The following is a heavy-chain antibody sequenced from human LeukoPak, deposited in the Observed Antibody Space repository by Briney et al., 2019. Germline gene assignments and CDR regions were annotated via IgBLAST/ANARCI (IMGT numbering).Heavy chain of an antibody. V-gene: IGHV1-69*13. CDR1: GGTFGSYA. Sequence: SVKVSCKASGGTFGSYAISWVRQAPGQGLEWMGGIIPIFGTANYAQKFQGRVTITADESTSTAYMELSSLRSEDTAVYYCAREMKGSAPMGYWGQGTLVTVSS. D-gene: IGHD2-15*01. CDR2: IIPIFGTA. J-gene: IGHJ4*02. CDR3: AREMKGSAPMGY.